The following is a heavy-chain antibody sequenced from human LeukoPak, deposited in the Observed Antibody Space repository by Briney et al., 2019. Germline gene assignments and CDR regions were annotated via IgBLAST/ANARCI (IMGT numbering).Heavy chain of an antibody. CDR3: ARNRATNDY. V-gene: IGHV3-21*01. D-gene: IGHD1-26*01. J-gene: IGHJ4*02. CDR1: GLTFNSYT. Sequence: GGSLRLSCAASGLTFNSYTMNWVRQSPGEGLEWVSCVSKSSDYIYYADSVRGRFTISRDNAKNLVYLEMNSLRAEDTAVYYCARNRATNDYWGQGTLVTVSS. CDR2: VSKSSDYI.